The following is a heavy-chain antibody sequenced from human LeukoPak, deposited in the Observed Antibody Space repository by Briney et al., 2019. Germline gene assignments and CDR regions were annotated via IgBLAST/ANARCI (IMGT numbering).Heavy chain of an antibody. D-gene: IGHD2-15*01. J-gene: IGHJ4*02. Sequence: PGGSLRLSCAASGFTFSSYGMHWVRQAPGKGLEWVAFIRYDGSNKYYADSVKGRFTISRDNSKNTLYLQMNSLRAEDTAVYYCARDGARHCTDGSCTVYWGQGTLVPVSS. V-gene: IGHV3-30*02. CDR1: GFTFSSYG. CDR3: ARDGARHCTDGSCTVY. CDR2: IRYDGSNK.